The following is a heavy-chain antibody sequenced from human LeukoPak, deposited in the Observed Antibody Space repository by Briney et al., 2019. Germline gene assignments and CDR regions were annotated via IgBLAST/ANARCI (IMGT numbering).Heavy chain of an antibody. J-gene: IGHJ5*02. D-gene: IGHD2-8*01. Sequence: GGSLRLSCAASGFTVSSNYMTWVRQAPGKGLEWVSVIYIGGNTYYADSVKGPFTISRDISKNTVYLQMNNLRVEDTAVYYCAREVNGQNWFDPWGQGTLVTVSS. CDR1: GFTVSSNY. CDR3: AREVNGQNWFDP. V-gene: IGHV3-53*01. CDR2: IYIGGNT.